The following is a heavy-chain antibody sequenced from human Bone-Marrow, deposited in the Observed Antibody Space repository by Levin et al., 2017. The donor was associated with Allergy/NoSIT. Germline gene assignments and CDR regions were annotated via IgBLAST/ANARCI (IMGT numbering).Heavy chain of an antibody. D-gene: IGHD1-14*01. Sequence: GESLKISCEASTFDFNIYTMHWLRQAPGKGLEWLASISHDEYDVYHADSVKGRFTISRDNSKNTLYLQMNSLKPEDTALYSCAGGIGYFDYWGQGTVVTVSS. CDR2: ISHDEYDV. CDR3: AGGIGYFDY. CDR1: TFDFNIYT. V-gene: IGHV3-30*04. J-gene: IGHJ4*02.